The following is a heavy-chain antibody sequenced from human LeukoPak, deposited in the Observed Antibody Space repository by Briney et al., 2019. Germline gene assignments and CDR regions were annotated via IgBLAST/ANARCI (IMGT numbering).Heavy chain of an antibody. CDR2: ISADESDI. J-gene: IGHJ3*02. V-gene: IGHV3-30*04. CDR3: VSQCGHTFLDAFDI. D-gene: IGHD2/OR15-2a*01. CDR1: GRMFITYS. Sequence: GGSLRLSCAASGRMFITYSMHWVRQAPGKGLEWLSMISADESDITYTDSVKGRFTTSRDNSKNTLYLQMTSLRPEDTALYYCVSQCGHTFLDAFDIWGQGTMLIVSS.